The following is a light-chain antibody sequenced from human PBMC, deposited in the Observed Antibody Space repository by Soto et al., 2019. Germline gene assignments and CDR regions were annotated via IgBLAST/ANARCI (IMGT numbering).Light chain of an antibody. V-gene: IGKV1-5*01. J-gene: IGKJ1*01. CDR1: QSISSW. CDR3: QQYNSYWT. Sequence: DIQMTQSPSTLSASVGDRVTITCRASQSISSWLAWYQQKPGKAPKLLIYDASSLESGVPSRFSGSGSGTEFTLTISSLQPDDFATYYCQQYNSYWTFGQGTKVDIK. CDR2: DAS.